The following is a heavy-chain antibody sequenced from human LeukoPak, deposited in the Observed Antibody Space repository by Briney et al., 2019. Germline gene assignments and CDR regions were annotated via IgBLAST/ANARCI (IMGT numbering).Heavy chain of an antibody. CDR3: ARGSFDYFDY. V-gene: IGHV4-31*03. CDR2: IYYSGST. Sequence: SQTLSLTCTVSGGSISSGGYYWSWIRQHPGKGLEWIGYIYYSGSTYYNPSLKSRVTISVDTSKNQFSLKLSSVTVADTAVYYCARGSFDYFDYWGQGTLVTVSS. CDR1: GGSISSGGYY. J-gene: IGHJ4*02.